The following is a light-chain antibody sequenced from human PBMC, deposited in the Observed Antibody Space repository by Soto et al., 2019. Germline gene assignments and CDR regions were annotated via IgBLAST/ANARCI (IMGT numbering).Light chain of an antibody. CDR2: ENN. CDR3: QSYDSSLSGYV. J-gene: IGLJ1*01. CDR1: SSNIGAGYE. V-gene: IGLV1-40*01. Sequence: QSVLTQPPSVSEAPGQRVTISCTGSSSNIGAGYEAHWYQQVQGTAPKLLIYENNNRTAGVPDRFSGSKSGTSASLAITGLQAEDEAEYYCQSYDSSLSGYVFGTGTKVTVL.